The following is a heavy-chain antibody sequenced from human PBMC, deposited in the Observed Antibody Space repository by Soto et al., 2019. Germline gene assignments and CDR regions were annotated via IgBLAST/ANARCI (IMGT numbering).Heavy chain of an antibody. CDR2: ISAYNGNT. J-gene: IGHJ5*02. D-gene: IGHD6-19*01. CDR1: GYTFTSYG. CDR3: ARDPPYSSGWYAGFDP. Sequence: ASVKGSCEASGYTFTSYGISWVRQAPGQGLEWMGMISAYNGNTNYAQKLQGRVTMTTDTSTSTAYMELRSLRSDDTAVYYCARDPPYSSGWYAGFDPWGQGTLVTVSS. V-gene: IGHV1-18*01.